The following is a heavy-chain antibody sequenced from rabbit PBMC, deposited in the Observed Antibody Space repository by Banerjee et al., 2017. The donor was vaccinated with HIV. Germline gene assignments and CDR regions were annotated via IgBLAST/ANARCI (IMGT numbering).Heavy chain of an antibody. J-gene: IGHJ4*01. Sequence: QEQLEESGGGLVKPEGSLTLTCKASGVSFSDKDVMCWVRQAPGKGLEWIACINIVTGKSVYASWAKCRFVMSRTSSTTVTLQMTSLTAADTATYVCARDLVAVIGWNFNLWGQGPLVTVS. CDR1: GVSFSDKDV. V-gene: IGHV1S45*01. CDR2: INIVTGKS. CDR3: ARDLVAVIGWNFNL. D-gene: IGHD1-1*01.